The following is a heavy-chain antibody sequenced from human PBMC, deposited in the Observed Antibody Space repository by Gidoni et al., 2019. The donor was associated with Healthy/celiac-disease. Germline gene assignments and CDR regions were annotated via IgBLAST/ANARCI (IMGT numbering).Heavy chain of an antibody. Sequence: DQRGQSGAEVKKPGASVTVTCTASGDTFTSYGISWVRQAPGQGLEWIGWLSAYNGNTNYAQKLQGRVTMTTDTSTSTAYMERRSLRSDDTAVYYCARHPPAPIFFQFYFDYWGQGTLVTVSS. V-gene: IGHV1-18*01. CDR2: LSAYNGNT. J-gene: IGHJ4*02. D-gene: IGHD3-3*01. CDR1: GDTFTSYG. CDR3: ARHPPAPIFFQFYFDY.